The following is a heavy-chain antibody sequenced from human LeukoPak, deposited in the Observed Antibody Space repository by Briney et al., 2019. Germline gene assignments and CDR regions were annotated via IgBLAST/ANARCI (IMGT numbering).Heavy chain of an antibody. Sequence: GETLSLSCAASGCTFNNYAMSWVRQAPGKGLEWFSAVSVSGDSYYADSLKSRFTISADHSKNTLSLQMNSLRAEAAAVYYCVACSSGSCYGDRFDPWGQGTLVTVSS. V-gene: IGHV3-23*01. CDR3: VACSSGSCYGDRFDP. D-gene: IGHD2-2*01. CDR1: GCTFNNYA. J-gene: IGHJ5*02. CDR2: VSVSGDS.